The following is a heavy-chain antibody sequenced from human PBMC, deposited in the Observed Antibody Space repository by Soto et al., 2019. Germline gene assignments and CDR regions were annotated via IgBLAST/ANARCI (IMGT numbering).Heavy chain of an antibody. V-gene: IGHV3-23*01. CDR2: ISGSGGST. CDR3: AKDRVVVITYFDY. D-gene: IGHD3-22*01. J-gene: IGHJ4*02. CDR1: GFTFSSYA. Sequence: GGSLRLSCAASGFTFSSYAMSWVRQAPGKGLEWVSAISGSGGSTYYADSVKGRFTISRDNSKNTLYLQMNSLRAEVTAVYYCAKDRVVVITYFDYWGQGTLVTVSS.